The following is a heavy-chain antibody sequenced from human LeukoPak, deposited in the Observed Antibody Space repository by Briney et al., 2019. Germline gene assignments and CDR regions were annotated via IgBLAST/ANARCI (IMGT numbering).Heavy chain of an antibody. CDR2: INPNSGGT. D-gene: IGHD3-3*01. CDR1: GYTFTGYY. CDR3: ARGAIFGVTPFDY. J-gene: IGHJ4*02. V-gene: IGHV1-2*02. Sequence: ASVKVSCKASGYTFTGYYMHWVRQAPGQGLEWMGWINPNSGGTNYAQKFQGRVTMTRDTSISTAYMELSRLRSDDTAVYYCARGAIFGVTPFDYWGQGTLVTVSS.